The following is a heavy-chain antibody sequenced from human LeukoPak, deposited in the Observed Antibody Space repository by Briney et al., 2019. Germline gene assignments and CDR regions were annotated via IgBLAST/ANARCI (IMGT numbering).Heavy chain of an antibody. CDR2: IGGSGGDT. CDR1: GFTFNTYA. J-gene: IGHJ4*02. D-gene: IGHD5-18*01. CDR3: AKNGGDSYGTGHFDY. V-gene: IGHV3-23*01. Sequence: GGSLRLSCAASGFTFNTYAMTWVRQAPGKGLEWVSAIGGSGGDTYYADSVKGRFTISRDNSKNTLYLQMNSLRAEDTALYYCAKNGGDSYGTGHFDYWGQGTLVIVSS.